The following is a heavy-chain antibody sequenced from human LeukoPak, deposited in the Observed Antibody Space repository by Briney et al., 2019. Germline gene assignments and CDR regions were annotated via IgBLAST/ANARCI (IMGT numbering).Heavy chain of an antibody. CDR1: GNTLSELS. J-gene: IGHJ3*02. CDR2: FDTEEGET. CDR3: ATHRSSGDYAPDTFDI. V-gene: IGHV1-24*01. D-gene: IGHD3-10*01. Sequence: ASVKVSCKVSGNTLSELSTHWVRQSPAKGLEWMGGFDTEEGETIYAQKFQGRVTITEDISTETAYMELSSLISEDSAVYYCATHRSSGDYAPDTFDIWGQGTLVTVSS.